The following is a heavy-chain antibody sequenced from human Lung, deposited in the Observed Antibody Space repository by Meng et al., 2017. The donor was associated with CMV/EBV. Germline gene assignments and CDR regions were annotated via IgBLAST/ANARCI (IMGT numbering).Heavy chain of an antibody. CDR1: GSGFIFSNLW. Sequence: EVQLVESGGGLVKPGGFLRLSCTGSGSGFIFSNLWINWVRQAPGKGLEWVGRIKSKFDGETTDYAAPVKGRFTISRDDSRNTLYLYMNSLKTEDTAVYYCTTDRPRSGGKTHDYWGQGTRVTVSS. CDR2: IKSKFDGETT. J-gene: IGHJ4*02. V-gene: IGHV3-15*01. D-gene: IGHD4-23*01. CDR3: TTDRPRSGGKTHDY.